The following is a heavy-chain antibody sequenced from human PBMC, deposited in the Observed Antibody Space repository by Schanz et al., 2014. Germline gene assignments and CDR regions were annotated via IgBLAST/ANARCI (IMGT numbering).Heavy chain of an antibody. J-gene: IGHJ4*02. CDR3: AREDCSATSCYFTY. Sequence: EVQLLESGGGLVQPGGSLRLSCAASGFTFSNHALSWVRQAPGKGLEWVSVISGSGVTIYYADSVKGRFTISRDNSNNTVYLQMNTLRAEDTAVYYCAREDCSATSCYFTYWGPGTLVTVSS. CDR1: GFTFSNHA. CDR2: ISGSGVTI. D-gene: IGHD2-21*01. V-gene: IGHV3-23*01.